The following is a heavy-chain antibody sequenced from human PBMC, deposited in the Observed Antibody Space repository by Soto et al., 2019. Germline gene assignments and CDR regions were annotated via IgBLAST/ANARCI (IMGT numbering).Heavy chain of an antibody. Sequence: PGGSLRLSCEASGFTFSNYGMHWVRQAPGKGLEWVAVIWFDGSNKYYADSVKGRFTISRDNSQNTLYLQMNSLRAEDTGVYYCARGGSYSSGSSYNWFDPWGQGTLVTVSS. D-gene: IGHD6-19*01. CDR1: GFTFSNYG. CDR2: IWFDGSNK. V-gene: IGHV3-33*01. J-gene: IGHJ5*02. CDR3: ARGGSYSSGSSYNWFDP.